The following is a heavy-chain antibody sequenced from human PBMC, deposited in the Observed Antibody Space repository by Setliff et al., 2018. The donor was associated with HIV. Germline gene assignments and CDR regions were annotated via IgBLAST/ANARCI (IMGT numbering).Heavy chain of an antibody. D-gene: IGHD6-19*01. CDR3: ARGDVSGWYFLDY. Sequence: SETLSLTCAVYVGSFSGYYWSWIRQPPGKGLECIGEINHSGSTNHNPSLKSRVTISVDTSKKQFSLRLTSVTAADTAVYFCARGDVSGWYFLDYWGQGTLVTVSS. CDR1: VGSFSGYY. J-gene: IGHJ4*02. V-gene: IGHV4-34*01. CDR2: INHSGST.